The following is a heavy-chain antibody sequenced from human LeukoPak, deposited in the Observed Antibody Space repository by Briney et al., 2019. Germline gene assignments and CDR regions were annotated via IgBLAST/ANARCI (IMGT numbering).Heavy chain of an antibody. D-gene: IGHD3-10*01. V-gene: IGHV3-23*01. CDR3: ARVELLWFGESGRKRGMDV. Sequence: GGSLRLSCAASGFTFSSYAMSWVRQAPGKRLEWVSTISGSGSRTYYADSVKGRFTISRDNSKNTLYLQMNSLRAEDTAVYYCARVELLWFGESGRKRGMDVWGQGTTVTVSS. CDR2: ISGSGSRT. J-gene: IGHJ6*02. CDR1: GFTFSSYA.